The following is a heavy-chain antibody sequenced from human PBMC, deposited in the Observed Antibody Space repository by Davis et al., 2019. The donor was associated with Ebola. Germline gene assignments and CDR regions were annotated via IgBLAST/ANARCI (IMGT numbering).Heavy chain of an antibody. CDR1: GFTFSSYE. V-gene: IGHV3-48*03. D-gene: IGHD2-2*01. CDR3: ASLGYCSSTSCSEPPTNWFDP. Sequence: GESLKISCAASGFTFSSYEMNWVRQAPGKGLEWVSYISSSGSTIYYADSVKGRFTISRDNSKNTLYLQMNSLRAEDTAVYYCASLGYCSSTSCSEPPTNWFDPWGQGTLVTVSS. J-gene: IGHJ5*02. CDR2: ISSSGSTI.